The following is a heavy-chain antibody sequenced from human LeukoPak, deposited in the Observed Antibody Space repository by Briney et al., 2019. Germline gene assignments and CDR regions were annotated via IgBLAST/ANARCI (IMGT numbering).Heavy chain of an antibody. J-gene: IGHJ6*02. D-gene: IGHD1-26*01. V-gene: IGHV3-23*01. CDR1: GFTFSSYA. CDR3: AKDKGWGYSAYDCYGMDV. Sequence: GGSLRLSCSASGFTFSSYAMSWVRQAPGKGLEWVSAISGSGSSTYYADSVKGRFTISRDNSKNTLYLQMNSLRAEDTAVYYCAKDKGWGYSAYDCYGMDVWGQGTTVTVSS. CDR2: ISGSGSST.